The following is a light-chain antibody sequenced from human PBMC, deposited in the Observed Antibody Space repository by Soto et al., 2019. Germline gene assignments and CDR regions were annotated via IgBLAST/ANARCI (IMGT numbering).Light chain of an antibody. CDR1: SSDVGGYNF. CDR2: EVN. V-gene: IGLV2-8*01. J-gene: IGLJ1*01. Sequence: QSALTQPPSASGSPGQSVTISCTGTSSDVGGYNFVSWYQHHPGKAPKLIIYEVNKRPSGVPNRFSGSKSGNTASLTVSGLQDEDEADYYCSSNVGGSNRFVFGTGTKLTVL. CDR3: SSNVGGSNRFV.